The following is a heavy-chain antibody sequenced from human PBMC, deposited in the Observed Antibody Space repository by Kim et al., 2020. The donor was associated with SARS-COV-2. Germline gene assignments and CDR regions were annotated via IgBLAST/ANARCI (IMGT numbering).Heavy chain of an antibody. D-gene: IGHD3-10*01. CDR1: GGSFSGYY. J-gene: IGHJ6*02. CDR3: ARGGPMVRGVITRYYYYGMDV. CDR2: INHSGST. V-gene: IGHV4-34*01. Sequence: SETLSLTCAVYGGSFSGYYWSWIRQPPGKGLEWIGEINHSGSTNYNPSLKSRVTISVDTSKNQFSLKLSSVTAADTAVYYCARGGPMVRGVITRYYYYGMDVWGQGTTVTVSS.